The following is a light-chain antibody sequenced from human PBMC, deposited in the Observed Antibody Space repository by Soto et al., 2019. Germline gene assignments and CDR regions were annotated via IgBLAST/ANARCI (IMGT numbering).Light chain of an antibody. CDR1: QSVSSSY. CDR3: QQYGSSPWT. CDR2: GAS. J-gene: IGKJ1*01. Sequence: GLSQSPGTLSLSPGERATLSCRASQSVSSSYLAWYQQKPGQAPRLLIYGASSRATGIPDRFSGSGSGTDFTLIISRLEPEDFAVYYCQQYGSSPWTFGQGTNVDIK. V-gene: IGKV3-20*01.